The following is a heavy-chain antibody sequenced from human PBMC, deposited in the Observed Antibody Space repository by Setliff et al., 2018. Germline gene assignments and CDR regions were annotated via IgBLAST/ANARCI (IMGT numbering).Heavy chain of an antibody. Sequence: GGSLRLSCAASTLTFTYAMSWVRQTPGKGLEWIASINGDGADTYYAASMKGRFTISRDNSKRTLYLQMSRLRADDTAVYYCAKDWWGPPESFDVWGQGTVVT. CDR3: AKDWWGPPESFDV. V-gene: IGHV3-23*01. D-gene: IGHD2-15*01. CDR2: INGDGADT. CDR1: TLTFTYA. J-gene: IGHJ3*01.